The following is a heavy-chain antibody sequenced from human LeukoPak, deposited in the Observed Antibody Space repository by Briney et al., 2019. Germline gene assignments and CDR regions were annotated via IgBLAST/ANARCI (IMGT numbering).Heavy chain of an antibody. J-gene: IGHJ4*02. CDR2: MYYSGTT. CDR1: GGSISSGGYF. D-gene: IGHD3-3*01. V-gene: IGHV4-39*07. Sequence: SETLSLTCTVSGGSISSGGYFWGWIRQSPGQGLEYIAHMYYSGTTYHNPSLKSRVTISLDTSRNQASLKLNTVSAADTAVYFCARGRPGTISGGFDFWGQGTLVIVSS. CDR3: ARGRPGTISGGFDF.